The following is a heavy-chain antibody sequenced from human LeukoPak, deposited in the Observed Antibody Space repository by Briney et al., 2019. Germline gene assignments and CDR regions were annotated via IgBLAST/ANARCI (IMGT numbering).Heavy chain of an antibody. Sequence: SETLSLTCTVSGGSVSTDFWSWIRQPPGKGLEWIGYVYYTGSTNYNPSLKSRVTMPIDTSKNQFSLRLSSVTAADTAVYYCASGYGDYWFDPWGQGTLVTVSS. CDR3: ASGYGDYWFDP. CDR2: VYYTGST. D-gene: IGHD4-17*01. J-gene: IGHJ5*02. V-gene: IGHV4-59*02. CDR1: GGSVSTDF.